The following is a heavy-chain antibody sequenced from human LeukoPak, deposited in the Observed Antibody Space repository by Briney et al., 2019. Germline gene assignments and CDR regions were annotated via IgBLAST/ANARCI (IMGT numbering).Heavy chain of an antibody. CDR1: GGSISSYY. D-gene: IGHD3/OR15-3a*01. V-gene: IGHV4-59*01. CDR2: IYYSGST. Sequence: PWETLSLTCTVSGGSISSYYWSWIRQPPGKGLEWIGYIYYSGSTNYNPSLKSRVTISVDTSKNQFSLKLSSVTAADTAVYYCARRWTGDAFDIWGQGTMVTVSS. CDR3: ARRWTGDAFDI. J-gene: IGHJ3*02.